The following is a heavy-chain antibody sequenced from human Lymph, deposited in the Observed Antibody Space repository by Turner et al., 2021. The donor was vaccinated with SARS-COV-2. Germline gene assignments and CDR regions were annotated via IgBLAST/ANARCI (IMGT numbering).Heavy chain of an antibody. CDR2: ISYDGSNK. D-gene: IGHD1-26*01. J-gene: IGHJ6*02. CDR1: GFTFSSYA. Sequence: QVKLVESGGGVVQPGRSLRLSCAASGFTFSSYAMHWVRQAPGKGLEWVAIISYDGSNKYYADSVKGRFTISRDNSKNTLYLQMNSLRAEDAAVYYCARAYSGSYYYGMDVWGQGTTVTVS. CDR3: ARAYSGSYYYGMDV. V-gene: IGHV3-30-3*01.